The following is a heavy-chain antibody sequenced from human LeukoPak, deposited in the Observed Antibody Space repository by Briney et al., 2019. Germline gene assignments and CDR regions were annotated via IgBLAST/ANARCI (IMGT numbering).Heavy chain of an antibody. V-gene: IGHV4-30-4*08. CDR2: IHYSGRT. CDR3: VRDQVTIFGVGPGEPHDAFDI. Sequence: SETLSLTCTVSGGSISSGDYYWSWIRQPPGKGLEWIGYIHYSGRTYYNPSLKSRVAISVDTSKKQFSLKLSSVTAADTAVYYCVRDQVTIFGVGPGEPHDAFDIWGQGTMVTVSS. D-gene: IGHD3-3*01. J-gene: IGHJ3*02. CDR1: GGSISSGDYY.